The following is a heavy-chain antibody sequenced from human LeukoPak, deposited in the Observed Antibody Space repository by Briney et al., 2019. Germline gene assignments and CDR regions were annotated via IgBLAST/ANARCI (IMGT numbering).Heavy chain of an antibody. CDR1: GFTFSSYA. V-gene: IGHV3-23*01. CDR2: IRGSGGST. Sequence: GGSLRLSCAASGFTFSSYAMSWVRQAPGRGLEWVSAIRGSGGSTYYADSVKGRFTISRDNSKNTLYLQMNSLRAEDTAVYYCANLGYCSGGSCYVFEYWGQGTLVTVSS. D-gene: IGHD2-15*01. J-gene: IGHJ4*02. CDR3: ANLGYCSGGSCYVFEY.